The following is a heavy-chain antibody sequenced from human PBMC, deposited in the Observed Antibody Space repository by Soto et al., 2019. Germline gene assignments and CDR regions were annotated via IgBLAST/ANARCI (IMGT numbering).Heavy chain of an antibody. Sequence: QVQLVESGGGVVQPGRSLRLSCAASGFTFSSYGMHWVRQAPGKGLQWVAVISYDGNNKYYADSVKGRFTISRDNSXHTLYLQMNGLRAEDTAVYYCAKSVYNWNDGFFDYWGQGTLVTVSS. V-gene: IGHV3-30*18. CDR3: AKSVYNWNDGFFDY. D-gene: IGHD1-1*01. J-gene: IGHJ4*02. CDR2: ISYDGNNK. CDR1: GFTFSSYG.